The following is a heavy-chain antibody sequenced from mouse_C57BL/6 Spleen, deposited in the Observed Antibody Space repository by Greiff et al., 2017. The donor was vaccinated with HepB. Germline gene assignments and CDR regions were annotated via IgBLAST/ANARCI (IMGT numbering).Heavy chain of an antibody. V-gene: IGHV1-19*01. CDR1: GYTFTDYY. Sequence: VQLQQSGPVLVKPGASVKMSCKASGYTFTDYYMNWVKQSHGKSLEWIGVINPYNGGTSYNQKFKGKATLTVDKSSSTAYMELNSLTSEDSAVYYCARDYYYGSSYGSYFDYWGQGTTLTVSS. D-gene: IGHD1-1*01. J-gene: IGHJ2*01. CDR2: INPYNGGT. CDR3: ARDYYYGSSYGSYFDY.